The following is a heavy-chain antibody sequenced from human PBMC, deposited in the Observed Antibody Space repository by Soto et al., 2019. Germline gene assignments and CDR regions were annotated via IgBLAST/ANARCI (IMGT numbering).Heavy chain of an antibody. J-gene: IGHJ4*01. CDR1: GFTFSSYG. CDR3: AKEITVAGDFDY. Sequence: LRLSCVASGFTFSSYGIHWVRQAPGKGLEWMAVISNDGSKEYYADSVKGRFTISRDNSKNTLYLQMDSLRPEDTAVYYCAKEITVAGDFDYWGHGTLVTVSS. V-gene: IGHV3-30*18. CDR2: ISNDGSKE. D-gene: IGHD6-19*01.